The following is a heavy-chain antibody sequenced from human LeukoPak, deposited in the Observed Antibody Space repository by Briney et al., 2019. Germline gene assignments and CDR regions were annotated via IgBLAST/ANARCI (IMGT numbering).Heavy chain of an antibody. CDR2: MNPNSGNT. Sequence: GASVKVSCKASGYTFTSYDINWVRQATGQGLEWMGWMNPNSGNTGYAQKFQGRVTMTRNTSISTAYMELSSLRSDDTAVYYCARDPQLRFLEWPIMGGNAFDIWGQGTMVTVSS. CDR1: GYTFTSYD. J-gene: IGHJ3*02. D-gene: IGHD3-3*01. V-gene: IGHV1-8*01. CDR3: ARDPQLRFLEWPIMGGNAFDI.